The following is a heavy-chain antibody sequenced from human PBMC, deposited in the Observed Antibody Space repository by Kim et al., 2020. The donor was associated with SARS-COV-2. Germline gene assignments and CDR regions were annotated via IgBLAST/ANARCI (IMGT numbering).Heavy chain of an antibody. CDR1: GFTFSNAW. CDR3: TTGTRVGYCSGGSCYSYYYYGMDV. J-gene: IGHJ6*02. Sequence: GGSLRLSCAASGFTFSNAWMSWVRQAPGKGLEWVGRIKSKTDGGTTDYAAPVKGRFTISRDDSKNTLYLQMNSLKTEDTAVYYCTTGTRVGYCSGGSCYSYYYYGMDVWGQGTTVTVSS. V-gene: IGHV3-15*01. D-gene: IGHD2-15*01. CDR2: IKSKTDGGTT.